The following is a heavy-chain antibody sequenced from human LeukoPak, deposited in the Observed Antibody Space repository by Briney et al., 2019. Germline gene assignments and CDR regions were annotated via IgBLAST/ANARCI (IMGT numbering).Heavy chain of an antibody. J-gene: IGHJ4*02. CDR2: INPNSGGT. CDR3: ASQISSGYYYGVYFDY. CDR1: GYTFTGYY. V-gene: IGHV1-2*06. Sequence: GASEKVSCKASGYTFTGYYMHWVRQAPGQGLEWMGRINPNSGGTNYAQKFQGRVTMTRDTSISTAYMELSRLRSDDTAVYYCASQISSGYYYGVYFDYWGQGTLVTVSS. D-gene: IGHD3-22*01.